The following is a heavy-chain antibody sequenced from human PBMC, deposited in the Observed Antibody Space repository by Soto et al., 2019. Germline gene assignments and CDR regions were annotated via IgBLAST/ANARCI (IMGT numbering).Heavy chain of an antibody. CDR2: IYPGDSDI. CDR1: GYSFSSYW. Sequence: PGESLKISCKGSGYSFSSYWIVWVRQMPGKGLEWMGIIYPGDSDIRYSPSFQGQVTISADKSISAAYLQWGSLKASDTAMYYCARLDVVVVPAAKFDLWGRGTLVTVS. CDR3: ARLDVVVVPAAKFDL. V-gene: IGHV5-51*03. D-gene: IGHD2-2*01. J-gene: IGHJ2*01.